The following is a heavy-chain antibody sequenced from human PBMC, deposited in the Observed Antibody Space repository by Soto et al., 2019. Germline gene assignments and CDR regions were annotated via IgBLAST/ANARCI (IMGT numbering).Heavy chain of an antibody. CDR2: INPNNCDT. CDR3: ARKSNPGYHYYYGLDV. J-gene: IGHJ6*02. Sequence: SVKVSCKSSGYPVTCYYLHWVRQAPGQGLEWMGYINPNNCDTNFAQNFQGRVTLTRDTSISTAYMELSRLRSDDTAVYYCARKSNPGYHYYYGLDVWGQGTTVTVSS. D-gene: IGHD4-4*01. CDR1: GYPVTCYY. V-gene: IGHV1-2*02.